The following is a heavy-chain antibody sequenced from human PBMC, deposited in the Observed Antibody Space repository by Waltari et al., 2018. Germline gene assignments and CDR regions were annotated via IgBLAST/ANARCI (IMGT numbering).Heavy chain of an antibody. V-gene: IGHV4-61*02. CDR3: ARASASFNNWFDP. J-gene: IGHJ5*02. CDR1: GASMNSRSYY. Sequence: QVQLQESGPGLVKPSQTLSLTCIVSGASMNSRSYYWSGIRQTAGKGLEWIGRIYTSGLTDYNPSLKSRVTISMDTSKSQFSLKLRSTTAADTAVYYCARASASFNNWFDPWGQGTLVTVSS. CDR2: IYTSGLT. D-gene: IGHD3-16*01.